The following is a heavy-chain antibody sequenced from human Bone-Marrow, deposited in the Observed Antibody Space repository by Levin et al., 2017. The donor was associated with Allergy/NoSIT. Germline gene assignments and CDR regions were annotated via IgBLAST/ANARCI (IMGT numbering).Heavy chain of an antibody. D-gene: IGHD3-9*01. CDR2: MNPNSGNT. CDR1: GYTFIDYD. Sequence: PGGSLRLSCTASGYTFIDYDLTWVRQATGQGLEWMGWMNPNSGNTGYAQQFQGRVTMTRDTSRGTAYLELTSLTSDDTAVDYCARAFVQVPGYVYRFGMDVWGQGTTVTVSS. CDR3: ARAFVQVPGYVYRFGMDV. J-gene: IGHJ6*02. V-gene: IGHV1-8*01.